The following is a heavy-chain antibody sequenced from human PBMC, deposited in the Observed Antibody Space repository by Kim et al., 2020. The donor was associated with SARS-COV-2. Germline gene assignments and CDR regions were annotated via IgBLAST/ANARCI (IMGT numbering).Heavy chain of an antibody. J-gene: IGHJ5*02. D-gene: IGHD6-13*01. V-gene: IGHV1-8*01. Sequence: ASVKVSCKASGYTFTSYDINWVRQATGQGLEWMGWMNPNSGNTGYAQKFQGRVTMTRNTSISTAYMELSSLRSEDTAVYYCARVPQQLVRGRYNWFDPWGQGTLVTVSS. CDR1: GYTFTSYD. CDR2: MNPNSGNT. CDR3: ARVPQQLVRGRYNWFDP.